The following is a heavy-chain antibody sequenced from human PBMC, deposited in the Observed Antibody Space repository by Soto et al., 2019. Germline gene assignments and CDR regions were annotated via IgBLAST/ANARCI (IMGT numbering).Heavy chain of an antibody. CDR3: ARDPNSGRKSRGWYGY. V-gene: IGHV1-69*06. D-gene: IGHD6-19*01. J-gene: IGHJ4*02. CDR2: IIPIFGTA. CDR1: GGTFSSYA. Sequence: QVQLVQSGAEVKKPGSSVKVSCKASGGTFSSYAISWVRQAPGQGLEWMGGIIPIFGTANYAQKFQGRVTITADKSTSTADMELSSLRSEDTAVYYCARDPNSGRKSRGWYGYWGQGTLVTVSS.